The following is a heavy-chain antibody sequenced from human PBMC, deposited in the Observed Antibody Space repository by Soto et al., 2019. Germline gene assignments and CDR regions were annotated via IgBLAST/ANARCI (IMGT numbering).Heavy chain of an antibody. D-gene: IGHD5-18*01. J-gene: IGHJ6*02. Sequence: SETLSLTCAVYGGSFSGYYWSWIRQPPGKGLEWIGEINHSGSTNSNPSLKSRVTTSVDTSKNQFSLKLSSVTAADTAVYDCGRGGRYSYGGGYYYGMDVWGQGTTVTVSS. CDR3: GRGGRYSYGGGYYYGMDV. V-gene: IGHV4-34*01. CDR2: INHSGST. CDR1: GGSFSGYY.